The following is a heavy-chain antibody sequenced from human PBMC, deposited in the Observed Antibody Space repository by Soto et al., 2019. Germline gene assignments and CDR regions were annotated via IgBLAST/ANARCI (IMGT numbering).Heavy chain of an antibody. CDR1: GYNFISYW. D-gene: IGHD3-10*01. CDR3: ARQAYFGSGTYYSDY. V-gene: IGHV5-51*01. CDR2: IYPGGSDA. J-gene: IGHJ4*02. Sequence: PGESLKISCKASGYNFISYWIAWVRQMPGKGLEWMGIIYPGGSDATYSPSFEGQVTFSVDKSITTAYLQWISLKASDTAMYYCARQAYFGSGTYYSDYWGQGTQVTVSS.